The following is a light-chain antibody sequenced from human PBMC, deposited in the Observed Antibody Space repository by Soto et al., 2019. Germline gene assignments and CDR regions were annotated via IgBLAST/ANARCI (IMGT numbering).Light chain of an antibody. Sequence: QSALTQPPSASGSPGQSGTISCTGTSSDVGGHNYVSWYQQHPGKAPKLMIYEVSKRRSGVPDRFSGYKSGNTASLTVSGLQAEDEADYYCSSYAGSNNFVVFGGGTKLTVL. CDR1: SSDVGGHNY. CDR2: EVS. J-gene: IGLJ2*01. CDR3: SSYAGSNNFVV. V-gene: IGLV2-8*01.